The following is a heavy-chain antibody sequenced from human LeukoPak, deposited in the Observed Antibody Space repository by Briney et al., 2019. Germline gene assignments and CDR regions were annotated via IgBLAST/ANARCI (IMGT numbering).Heavy chain of an antibody. V-gene: IGHV1-69*06. J-gene: IGHJ4*02. CDR1: GGTFSSYA. CDR2: SIPIFGTA. Sequence: SVKGSCKASGGTFSSYAISWVRQAPGQGLEWMGGSIPIFGTANYAQKFQGRVTITPDNSTNTAYMELSSLRSEDTAVYYCARSSIIAAAGPYYFDYWGQGTLVTVSS. CDR3: ARSSIIAAAGPYYFDY. D-gene: IGHD6-13*01.